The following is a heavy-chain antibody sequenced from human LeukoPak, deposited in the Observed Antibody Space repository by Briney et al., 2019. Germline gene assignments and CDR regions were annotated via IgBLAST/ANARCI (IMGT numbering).Heavy chain of an antibody. CDR3: ARDRAGWFGEKYLDY. Sequence: PSETLSLTCTVSGDSISGSSYFWGWIRQPPGKGLECIGIIYYSGRTYDNPSLKSRVTISIDTSKNQFSLKLSSVTAADTAVYYCARDRAGWFGEKYLDYWGQGTLVTVSS. J-gene: IGHJ4*02. CDR1: GDSISGSSYF. CDR2: IYYSGRT. D-gene: IGHD3-10*01. V-gene: IGHV4-39*07.